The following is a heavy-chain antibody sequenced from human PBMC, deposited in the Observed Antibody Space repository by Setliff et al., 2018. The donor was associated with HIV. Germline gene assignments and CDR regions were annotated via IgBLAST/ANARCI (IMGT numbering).Heavy chain of an antibody. Sequence: SETLSLTCTVSGYSISSGYYWGGIRQPPGKGLEWIGYIYYSGSTYHNPSLKSRVTISVDTSKNQFSLKLSSVTAADTAVYYCARVEAGTPPYYYYYYMDVWGKGTTVTVSS. J-gene: IGHJ6*03. CDR2: IYYSGST. D-gene: IGHD6-13*01. CDR3: ARVEAGTPPYYYYYYMDV. CDR1: GYSISSGYY. V-gene: IGHV4-38-2*02.